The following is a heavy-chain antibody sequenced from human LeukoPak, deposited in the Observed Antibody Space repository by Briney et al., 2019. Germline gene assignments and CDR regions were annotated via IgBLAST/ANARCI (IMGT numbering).Heavy chain of an antibody. CDR3: ARVEIYGSGSYYNWFDP. J-gene: IGHJ5*02. CDR1: GYTFTSYG. CDR2: ISAYNGNT. V-gene: IGHV1-18*01. Sequence: ASVKVSCKASGYTFTSYGISWVRQAPGQGLEWMGWISAYNGNTNYAQRLQGRVTMTTDTSTSTAYMELRSLGSDDTAVYYCARVEIYGSGSYYNWFDPWGQGTLVTVSS. D-gene: IGHD3-10*01.